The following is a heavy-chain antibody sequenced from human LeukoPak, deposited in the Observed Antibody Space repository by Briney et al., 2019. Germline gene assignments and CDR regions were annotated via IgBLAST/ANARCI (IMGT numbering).Heavy chain of an antibody. CDR2: IYPGDSDT. D-gene: IGHD1-26*01. Sequence: GESLKISCKASGYRFTNYWIGWVSQMAGKGMEWMGSIYPGDSDTSYSPSFQGQVTISADKSISTASLQWSSLKASDTAMYYCAVKPGYTGSWGTFDSWGEGTLVTVSS. V-gene: IGHV5-51*01. CDR3: AVKPGYTGSWGTFDS. J-gene: IGHJ4*02. CDR1: GYRFTNYW.